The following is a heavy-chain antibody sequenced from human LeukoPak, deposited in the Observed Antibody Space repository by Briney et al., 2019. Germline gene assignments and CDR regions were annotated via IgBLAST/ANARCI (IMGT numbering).Heavy chain of an antibody. V-gene: IGHV3-13*01. CDR2: LGIAGDT. CDR1: GFTVSSYA. J-gene: IGHJ4*02. Sequence: GGSLRLSCAASGFTVSSYAMHWVRQPIGKGLEWVSALGIAGDTFYPGSVKGRFTISSENAKNSLYLQMNSLRAEDTAMYYCARQKQSHGNFDYWGQGTLVTVSS. CDR3: ARQKQSHGNFDY. D-gene: IGHD1-26*01.